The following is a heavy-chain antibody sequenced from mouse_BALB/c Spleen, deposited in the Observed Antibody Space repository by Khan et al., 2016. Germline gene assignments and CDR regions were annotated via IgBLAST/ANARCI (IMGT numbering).Heavy chain of an antibody. CDR3: ARYDYDSGYFDY. D-gene: IGHD2-4*01. Sequence: EVQLQESGPGLVKPSQSLSLTCTVTGYSITSDYAWNWIRQFPGNKLEWMDYISYSGSTSYTPSLNSRISTTRATSKHQFFLQLNSVATEDTATYYCARYDYDSGYFDYWGQGTTLTVSS. V-gene: IGHV3-2*02. CDR2: ISYSGST. J-gene: IGHJ2*01. CDR1: GYSITSDYA.